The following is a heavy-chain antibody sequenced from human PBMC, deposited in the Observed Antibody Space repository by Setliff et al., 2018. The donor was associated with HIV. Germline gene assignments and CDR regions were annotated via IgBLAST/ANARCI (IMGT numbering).Heavy chain of an antibody. V-gene: IGHV1-18*01. Sequence: ASVKVSCKASGGTFSSYGISWVRQAPGQGLEWMGWISAYNGNTNYAQKLQGRVTMTTDTSTSTAYMELRSLRSDDTAVYYCARDVAGVLGTYYYGMDVWGQGTTVTVSS. J-gene: IGHJ6*02. CDR2: ISAYNGNT. CDR3: ARDVAGVLGTYYYGMDV. CDR1: GGTFSSYG. D-gene: IGHD7-27*01.